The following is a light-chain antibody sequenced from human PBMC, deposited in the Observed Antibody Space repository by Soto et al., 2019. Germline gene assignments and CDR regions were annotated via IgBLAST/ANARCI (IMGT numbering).Light chain of an antibody. CDR1: QSVSSSY. CDR3: QQYGSSPS. J-gene: IGKJ4*01. V-gene: IGKV3-20*01. CDR2: GAS. Sequence: EIVLTQSPGTLSLSPGERATLSCRASQSVSSSYLAWYQQKPGQAPRRLIYGASSRATGIPDRFSGSGSGTDFTLTISRLEPEDFAVYYCQQYGSSPSFGGGTKVDIK.